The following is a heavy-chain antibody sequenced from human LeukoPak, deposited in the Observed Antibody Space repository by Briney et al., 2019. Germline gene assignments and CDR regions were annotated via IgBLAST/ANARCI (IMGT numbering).Heavy chain of an antibody. CDR1: GYTFTSYA. CDR2: INAGNGNT. V-gene: IGHV1-3*03. CDR3: ARKGVAGRGFDP. D-gene: IGHD6-19*01. J-gene: IGHJ5*02. Sequence: ASVKVSCKASGYTFTSYAMHWVRQAPGQRLEWMGWINAGNGNTKYSQEFQGRVTITRDTSASTAYMELSSLRSEDMAVYYCARKGVAGRGFDPWGQGTLVTVSS.